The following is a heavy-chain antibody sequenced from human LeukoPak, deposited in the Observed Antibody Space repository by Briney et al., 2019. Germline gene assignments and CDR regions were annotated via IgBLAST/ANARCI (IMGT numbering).Heavy chain of an antibody. Sequence: GESLKISCKGSGYSFTSYWIGWVRQMPGKGLEWMGIIHPGDSDTRYSPSFQGQVTISADKSISTAYLQWSSLKASDTAMYYCARHGFSPYGSGNSPETYYYGMDVWGQGTTVSVSS. D-gene: IGHD3-10*01. CDR2: IHPGDSDT. CDR3: ARHGFSPYGSGNSPETYYYGMDV. CDR1: GYSFTSYW. J-gene: IGHJ6*02. V-gene: IGHV5-51*01.